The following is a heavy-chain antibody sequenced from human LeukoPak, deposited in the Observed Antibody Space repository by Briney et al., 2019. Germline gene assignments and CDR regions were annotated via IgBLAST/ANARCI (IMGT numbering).Heavy chain of an antibody. V-gene: IGHV1-2*02. D-gene: IGHD1-26*01. J-gene: IGHJ3*02. CDR2: INPNSGGT. Sequence: GASVKVSCKASGYTFTGYYMHWVRQAPGQGLEWMGWINPNSGGTNYAQKFQGRVTMTRDTSISTAYMELSRLRSDDTAVYYCARPWEPLRGDDAFDIWGQGTMVTVSS. CDR1: GYTFTGYY. CDR3: ARPWEPLRGDDAFDI.